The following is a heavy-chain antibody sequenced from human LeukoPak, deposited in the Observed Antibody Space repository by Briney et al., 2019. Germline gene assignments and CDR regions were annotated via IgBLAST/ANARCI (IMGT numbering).Heavy chain of an antibody. J-gene: IGHJ4*02. D-gene: IGHD3-22*01. CDR1: GGTFSSYA. V-gene: IGHV1-69*05. Sequence: GASVKVSCKASGGTFSSYAISWVRQAPGQGLEWIGRIIPIFGTANYAQKFQGRVTITTDESTSTAYMELSSLRSEDTAVYYCARAGYYYDSSANHDWGQGTLVTVSS. CDR2: IIPIFGTA. CDR3: ARAGYYYDSSANHD.